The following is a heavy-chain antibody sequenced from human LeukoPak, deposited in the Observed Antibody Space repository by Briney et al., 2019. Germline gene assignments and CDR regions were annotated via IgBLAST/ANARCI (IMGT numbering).Heavy chain of an antibody. CDR2: IYYSGST. CDR1: GVSISSYY. J-gene: IGHJ3*02. Sequence: SETLSLTCTVSGVSISSYYWSWLRQPPGKGLELIGYIYYSGSTNYNPSLKSRVTISVDTSKNQFSLKLRSVTAADTAVYYCARPHGDAFDIWGQGTMVTVSS. V-gene: IGHV4-59*08. CDR3: ARPHGDAFDI.